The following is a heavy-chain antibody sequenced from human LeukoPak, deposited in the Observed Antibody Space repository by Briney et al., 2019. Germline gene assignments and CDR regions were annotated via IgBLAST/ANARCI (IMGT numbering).Heavy chain of an antibody. CDR3: ARHTYYGSGSYY. D-gene: IGHD3-10*01. Sequence: SETLSLTCTVSGGSISSSSYYWGWIRQPPGKGLEWIGSIYYSGSTYYNPSLKSRVTISVDTSKNQFSLKLSSVIAADTAVYYCARHTYYGSGSYYWGQGTLVTVSS. CDR2: IYYSGST. CDR1: GGSISSSSYY. V-gene: IGHV4-39*01. J-gene: IGHJ4*02.